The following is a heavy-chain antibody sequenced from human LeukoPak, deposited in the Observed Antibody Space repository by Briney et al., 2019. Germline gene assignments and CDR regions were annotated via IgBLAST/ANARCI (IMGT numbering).Heavy chain of an antibody. V-gene: IGHV1-18*01. D-gene: IGHD2-2*01. CDR3: ARDGVPAAINYYYGMDV. CDR2: ISAYNGNT. J-gene: IGHJ6*02. Sequence: ASVKVSCKASGYTFTSYGISWVRQAPGQGLEWMGWISAYNGNTNYAQKLQGRVTMTTDTSTSTAYMELRSLRSDDTAVYYCARDGVPAAINYYYGMDVWGQGTTVTVSS. CDR1: GYTFTSYG.